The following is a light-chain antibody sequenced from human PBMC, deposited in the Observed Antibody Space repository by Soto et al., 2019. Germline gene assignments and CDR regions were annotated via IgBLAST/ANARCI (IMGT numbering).Light chain of an antibody. CDR3: QQYNNWPIT. Sequence: VMTQSPATLSVSPGERATLSCRASQSVSINLAWYQQKPGQAPRLLIYAASTRATDIPARFSGSGSGTEFTLTISSLQSEDFAIYYCQQYNNWPITVDEGTR. V-gene: IGKV3-15*01. CDR1: QSVSIN. J-gene: IGKJ5*01. CDR2: AAS.